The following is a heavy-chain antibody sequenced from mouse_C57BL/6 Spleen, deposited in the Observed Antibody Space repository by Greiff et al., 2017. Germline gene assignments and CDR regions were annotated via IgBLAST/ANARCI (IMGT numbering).Heavy chain of an antibody. V-gene: IGHV1-55*01. CDR2: IYPSSGST. J-gene: IGHJ1*03. D-gene: IGHD1-1*01. CDR3: GSSRYFDV. Sequence: QVQLQQPGAELVKPGASVKMSCKASGYTFTSYWITWVKQRPGQGLEWIGDIYPSSGSTNHNEKFKSKATLTADTSSSTAYMQLSSLTSEDSAVYYCGSSRYFDVWGTGTTVTVSS. CDR1: GYTFTSYW.